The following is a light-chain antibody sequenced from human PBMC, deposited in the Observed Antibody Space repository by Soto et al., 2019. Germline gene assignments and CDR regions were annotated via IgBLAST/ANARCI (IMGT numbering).Light chain of an antibody. CDR1: SSDVGGYNY. CDR3: SSYAGSKNV. CDR2: EVS. V-gene: IGLV2-8*01. Sequence: QSALTQPPSASGSPGQSVTISCTGTSSDVGGYNYVSWYQQHPGKAPKLMIYEVSKRPSGAPDRFSGSKAGNTASLTVSGLQAEDEADYYCSSYAGSKNVFGTGTKVTVL. J-gene: IGLJ1*01.